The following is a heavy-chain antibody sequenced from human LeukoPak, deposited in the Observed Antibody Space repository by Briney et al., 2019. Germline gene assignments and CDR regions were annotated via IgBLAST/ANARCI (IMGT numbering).Heavy chain of an antibody. CDR3: ARNGQDGTLGN. J-gene: IGHJ4*02. V-gene: IGHV1-46*01. Sequence: GASVKVSCEASGYTLTSYYMHWVRQAPGQGLEWMGIINPSGGSTSYAQKFQGRVTMTRDTSTSTVYMELSSLRSEDTAVYYCARNGQDGTLGNWGQGTLVTVSS. D-gene: IGHD1-1*01. CDR1: GYTLTSYY. CDR2: INPSGGST.